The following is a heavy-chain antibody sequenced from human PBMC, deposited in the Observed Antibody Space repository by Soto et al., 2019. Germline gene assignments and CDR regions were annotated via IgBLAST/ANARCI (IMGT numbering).Heavy chain of an antibody. CDR1: GYTFTSYG. CDR2: ISAYNGNT. CDR3: ASDGGYYDVWSGPEYDAFDI. Sequence: APVKVSCEASGYTFTSYGISWVRQAPGQGLEWMGWISAYNGNTNYAQKHQGRVTMTTDTSTSTAYMELRSLRSDDTAVYYCASDGGYYDVWSGPEYDAFDIWGQGTIVTVSS. J-gene: IGHJ3*02. D-gene: IGHD3-3*01. V-gene: IGHV1-18*01.